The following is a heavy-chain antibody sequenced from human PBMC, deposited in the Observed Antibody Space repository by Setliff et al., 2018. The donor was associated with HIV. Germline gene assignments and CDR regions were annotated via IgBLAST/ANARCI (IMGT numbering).Heavy chain of an antibody. Sequence: PSETLSLTCTVSGDSISNGLFWGWIRLPPGKGLEWIGTLYYNGNTNSNPSLKSRVTISGDTSKNLFSLKLTSVTPADTAVYYCATGIDNFWSGYVNWGQGTLVTVSS. J-gene: IGHJ4*02. CDR1: GDSISNGLF. V-gene: IGHV4-38-2*02. CDR3: ATGIDNFWSGYVN. D-gene: IGHD3-3*01. CDR2: LYYNGNT.